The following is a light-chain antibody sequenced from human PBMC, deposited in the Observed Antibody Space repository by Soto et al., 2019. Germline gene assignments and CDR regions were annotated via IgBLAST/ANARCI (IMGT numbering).Light chain of an antibody. Sequence: VLTQSPSVSDSLGSSVKLTCTLSSGHSTYAIAWHQQQPENGPRFLMKINSDGSHSKGDGFFDRFSGSSSGAERHLTISSLQSEDEADYYCQSLGTGIQVFGGGTQLTVL. CDR1: SGHSTYA. CDR3: QSLGTGIQV. V-gene: IGLV4-69*01. CDR2: INSDGSH. J-gene: IGLJ7*01.